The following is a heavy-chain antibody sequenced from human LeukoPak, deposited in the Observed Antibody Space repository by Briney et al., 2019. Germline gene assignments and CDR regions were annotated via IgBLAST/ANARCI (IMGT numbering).Heavy chain of an antibody. D-gene: IGHD3-16*01. J-gene: IGHJ4*02. V-gene: IGHV3-48*01. CDR2: INDRSTTI. Sequence: GGSLRLSCAASGFSFSGFGMHWARQAPGKGLEWVSYINDRSTTIYYADSVKARFTISRDNAKNSLFLQMNSLRAEDTAVYFCVTDWPVWWGQGTLATVSS. CDR1: GFSFSGFG. CDR3: VTDWPVW.